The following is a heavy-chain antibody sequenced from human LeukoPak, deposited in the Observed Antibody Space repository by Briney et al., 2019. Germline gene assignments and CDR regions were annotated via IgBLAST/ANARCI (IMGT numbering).Heavy chain of an antibody. Sequence: GGSLRLSCVASGFTFSSYSMNWVRQAPGKGLEWVSSISSSSSYIYYADSVKGRFTISRDNSKNTLYLQMNSLRAEDTAVYYCARQTWRSIAVAGTLDYWGQGTLVTVSS. CDR1: GFTFSSYS. D-gene: IGHD6-19*01. CDR2: ISSSSSYI. V-gene: IGHV3-21*01. J-gene: IGHJ4*02. CDR3: ARQTWRSIAVAGTLDY.